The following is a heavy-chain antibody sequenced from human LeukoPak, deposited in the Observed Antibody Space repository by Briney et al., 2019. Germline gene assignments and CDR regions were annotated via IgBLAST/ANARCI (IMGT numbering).Heavy chain of an antibody. J-gene: IGHJ4*02. CDR1: GYSFTTYS. CDR3: ARSSGGSYNPIYYFDY. Sequence: GGSVKVSCKASGYSFTTYSFHWVRQAPGQGLEWMGIINPSGGSTSYAQNFEGRVTMTRDTSTSTVYMEVNSLRSEDTAVYYCARSSGGSYNPIYYFDYWGQGTLVSVSS. V-gene: IGHV1-46*01. D-gene: IGHD1-26*01. CDR2: INPSGGST.